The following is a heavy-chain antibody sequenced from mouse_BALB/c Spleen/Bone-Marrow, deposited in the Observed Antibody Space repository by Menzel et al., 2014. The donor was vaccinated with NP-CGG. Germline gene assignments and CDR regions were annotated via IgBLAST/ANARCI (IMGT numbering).Heavy chain of an antibody. CDR1: GFAFSYYD. V-gene: IGHV5-12-1*01. J-gene: IGHJ4*01. D-gene: IGHD2-4*01. Sequence: EVQGVESGGGLVKPGGSLKLSCAASGFAFSYYDMSWVRQTPEKRLEWVAYVSSGGGSTYYPDTVKGRFTISRDNAKNTLYLQMGSLKSEDTAMYYCARHPRGSTMIHYTIDYWGQGTSVTVSS. CDR2: VSSGGGST. CDR3: ARHPRGSTMIHYTIDY.